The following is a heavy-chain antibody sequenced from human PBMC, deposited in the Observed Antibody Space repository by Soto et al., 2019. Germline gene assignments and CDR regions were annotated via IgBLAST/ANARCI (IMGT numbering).Heavy chain of an antibody. CDR2: ISSDGTTT. CDR3: AREVGKRGFDY. Sequence: EVQPVESGGGLVQPGGSLRLSCAASGFTFNTYWMHWVRQAPGKGLVWVSRISSDGTTTSYADSVKGRFTISRDNAKNSSYLQMNSLRAEDTAVYYCAREVGKRGFDYWGQGTLVTVSS. V-gene: IGHV3-74*01. CDR1: GFTFNTYW. D-gene: IGHD7-27*01. J-gene: IGHJ4*02.